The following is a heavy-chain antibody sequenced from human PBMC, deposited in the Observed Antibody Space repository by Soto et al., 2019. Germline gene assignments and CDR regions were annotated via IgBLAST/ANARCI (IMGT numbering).Heavy chain of an antibody. J-gene: IGHJ5*02. V-gene: IGHV4-39*01. Sequence: SETLSLTCTVSGGSISSSSYYWGWIRQPPGKGLEWIGSIYYSGSTYYNPSLKSRVTISVDTSKNQFSLKLSSVTAADTAVYYCARNLYDFWSGYHNWFDPWGQGTLVTVSS. CDR2: IYYSGST. D-gene: IGHD3-3*01. CDR1: GGSISSSSYY. CDR3: ARNLYDFWSGYHNWFDP.